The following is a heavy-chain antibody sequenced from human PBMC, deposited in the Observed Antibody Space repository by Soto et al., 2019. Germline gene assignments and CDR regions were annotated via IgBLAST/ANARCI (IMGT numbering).Heavy chain of an antibody. CDR3: ARSAREFWSGSRYYGMDV. CDR2: IIPFFGST. D-gene: IGHD3-3*01. Sequence: ASVKVSCKASGGTFSSYAISWVRQAPGQGLEWVGGIIPFFGSTNYAQKFQGRVTITADESTITAYMELSSLRSEDTAVYYCARSAREFWSGSRYYGMDVWGQGTTGTVSS. CDR1: GGTFSSYA. J-gene: IGHJ6*02. V-gene: IGHV1-69*13.